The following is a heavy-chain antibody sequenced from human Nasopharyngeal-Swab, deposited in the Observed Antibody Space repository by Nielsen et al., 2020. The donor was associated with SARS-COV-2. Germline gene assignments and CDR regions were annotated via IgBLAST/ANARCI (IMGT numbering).Heavy chain of an antibody. Sequence: GESLKISCAASGFTFSSYWMHWVRQAPGKGLEWVSAISGSGGSTYYADSVKGRFTISRDNSKNTLYLQMNSLRAEDTAVYYCAKGASSGWNYFDYWGQGTLVTVSS. CDR2: ISGSGGST. V-gene: IGHV3-23*01. CDR1: GFTFSSYW. J-gene: IGHJ4*02. D-gene: IGHD6-19*01. CDR3: AKGASSGWNYFDY.